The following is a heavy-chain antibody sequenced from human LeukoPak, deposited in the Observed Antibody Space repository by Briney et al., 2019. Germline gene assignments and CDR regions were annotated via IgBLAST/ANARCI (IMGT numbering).Heavy chain of an antibody. CDR1: GFTFSSYG. Sequence: PGGSLRPSCAASGFTFSSYGMHWVRQAPGKGLEWVAVISYDGSNKYYADSVKGRFTISRDNSKNTLYLQMNSLRAEDTAVYYCAKAAYYYYYYMDVWGKGTTVTVSS. CDR3: AKAAYYYYYYMDV. V-gene: IGHV3-30*18. J-gene: IGHJ6*03. CDR2: ISYDGSNK.